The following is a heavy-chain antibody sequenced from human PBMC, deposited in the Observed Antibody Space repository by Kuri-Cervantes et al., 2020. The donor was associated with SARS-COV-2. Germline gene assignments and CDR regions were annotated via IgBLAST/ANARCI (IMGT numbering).Heavy chain of an antibody. CDR1: GFTFRTYA. Sequence: SCVASGFTFRTYAVHWVRQPPGKGLEWVAVISYDESNKYYADSVKGRFTISRDNSKNTLYLQMNSLKTEDTAVYYCTSLSTTWGQGTLVTVSS. CDR3: TSLSTT. D-gene: IGHD3-3*02. J-gene: IGHJ5*02. V-gene: IGHV3-30*04. CDR2: ISYDESNK.